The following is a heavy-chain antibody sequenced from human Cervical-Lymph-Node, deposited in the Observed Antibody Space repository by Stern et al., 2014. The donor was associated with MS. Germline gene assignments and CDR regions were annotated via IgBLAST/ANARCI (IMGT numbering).Heavy chain of an antibody. V-gene: IGHV1-69*01. CDR2: IIPIVGTA. D-gene: IGHD3-3*01. J-gene: IGHJ6*02. CDR3: ARGEIKEGVVRGMDV. Sequence: VQLVESGAEVKKPGSSVKVSCKASGGTFSSYAISWVRQAPGQGLEGMGGIIPIVGTATYAQKFQGRVTITADESTSTAYMELSSLRSEDTAVYYCARGEIKEGVVRGMDVGGQGTTVTVSS. CDR1: GGTFSSYA.